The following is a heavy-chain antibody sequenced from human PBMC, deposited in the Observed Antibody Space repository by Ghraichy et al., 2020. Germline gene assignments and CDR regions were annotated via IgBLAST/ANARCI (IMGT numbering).Heavy chain of an antibody. V-gene: IGHV3-48*02. D-gene: IGHD3-3*01. CDR2: ISSSSSTI. Sequence: GGSLRLSCAASGFTFSSYSMNWVRQAPGKGLEWVSYISSSSSTIYYADSVKGRFTISRDNAKNSLYLQMNSLRDEDTAVYYCARDDYDFWSGYYPKPPDYWGQGTLVTVSS. J-gene: IGHJ4*02. CDR1: GFTFSSYS. CDR3: ARDDYDFWSGYYPKPPDY.